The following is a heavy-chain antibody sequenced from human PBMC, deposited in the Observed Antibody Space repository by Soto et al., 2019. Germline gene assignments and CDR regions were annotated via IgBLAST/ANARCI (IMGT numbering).Heavy chain of an antibody. V-gene: IGHV4-39*01. Sequence: QLHLQESGPGLVKPWETLSLTCTVSGGSISSGGHYWGWIRQPPGKGLEWIGNIYYRGNTYYNPSLRSLVTIAVDTSKNQLALKVTSLTATDTAVYYCARHRDTSSRYLLPVYWGRGILVTVST. D-gene: IGHD6-13*01. CDR1: GGSISSGGHY. CDR3: ARHRDTSSRYLLPVY. J-gene: IGHJ4*02. CDR2: IYYRGNT.